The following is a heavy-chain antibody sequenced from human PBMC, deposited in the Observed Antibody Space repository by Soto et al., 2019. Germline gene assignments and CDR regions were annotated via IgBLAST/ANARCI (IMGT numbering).Heavy chain of an antibody. CDR3: ARDHLWAFDY. J-gene: IGHJ4*02. D-gene: IGHD2-21*01. CDR2: ISNIESPI. CDR1: GFTFSSYT. Sequence: EVQLVESGGGLVQPGGSLRLSCAASGFTFSSYTMNWVRQAPGKGLEWISYISNIESPISYADSVKGRFTISRDNTKDSLYLHMNSLRVEDTAVYYCARDHLWAFDYWAQGILVTVSS. V-gene: IGHV3-48*01.